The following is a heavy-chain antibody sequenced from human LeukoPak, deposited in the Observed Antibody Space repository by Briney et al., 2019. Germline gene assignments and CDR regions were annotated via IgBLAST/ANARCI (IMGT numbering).Heavy chain of an antibody. CDR1: GYTFTGYY. V-gene: IGHV1-2*02. D-gene: IGHD3-3*01. CDR3: ARVNGITIFGVDNPFDY. Sequence: ASVKVSCKASGYTFTGYYMHWVRQAPGQGLEWMGWINPNSGGTNYAQKFQGRVTMTRDTSISTAYMELSRLRSDDTAVYYCARVNGITIFGVDNPFDYWGQGTLVTVSS. J-gene: IGHJ4*02. CDR2: INPNSGGT.